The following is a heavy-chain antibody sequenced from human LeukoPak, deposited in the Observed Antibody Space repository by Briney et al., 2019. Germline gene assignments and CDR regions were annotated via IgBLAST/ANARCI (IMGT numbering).Heavy chain of an antibody. V-gene: IGHV3-23*01. CDR2: ISGSGGST. Sequence: GGSLRLSCAASGFTFSSYPMSWVGQAQGKGLEWAPAISGSGGSTYYADSVRGRFTISRDNAKNSLYLHMDSLRAEDTAVYYCARGAYSSGWAYFDHWGQGTLVTVSS. CDR1: GFTFSSYP. D-gene: IGHD6-19*01. J-gene: IGHJ4*02. CDR3: ARGAYSSGWAYFDH.